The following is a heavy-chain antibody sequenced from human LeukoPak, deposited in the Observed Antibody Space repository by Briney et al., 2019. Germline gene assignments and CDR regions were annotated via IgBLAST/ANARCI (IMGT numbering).Heavy chain of an antibody. V-gene: IGHV3-64*01. Sequence: PGGSLRLSCAASGFTLRSYAMHWVCQAPGKGLEYVSAISSNGGSTYYANSVKGRFTISRDNSKNTLYLQMGSLRAEDMAVYYCARDGSGWAFDYWGRGTLVSVSS. J-gene: IGHJ4*02. CDR2: ISSNGGST. CDR3: ARDGSGWAFDY. D-gene: IGHD6-19*01. CDR1: GFTLRSYA.